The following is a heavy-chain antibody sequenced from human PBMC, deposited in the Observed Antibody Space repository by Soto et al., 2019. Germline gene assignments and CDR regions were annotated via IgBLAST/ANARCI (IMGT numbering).Heavy chain of an antibody. Sequence: QVQLQQWGAGLLKPSETLSLTCAVNGGAFTGEYGAWIRQSPEKGLEWIGEISHSGTTKYNPSRKVRVTISVDTSKNQCSLKLISVTAADTGMYYCARNGGNTWYYFDSWGQGTVVTVSS. J-gene: IGHJ4*02. CDR2: ISHSGTT. V-gene: IGHV4-34*01. CDR3: ARNGGNTWYYFDS. D-gene: IGHD6-13*01. CDR1: GGAFTGEY.